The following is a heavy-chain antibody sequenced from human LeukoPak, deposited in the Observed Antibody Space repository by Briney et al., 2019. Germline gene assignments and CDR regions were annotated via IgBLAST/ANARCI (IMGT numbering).Heavy chain of an antibody. V-gene: IGHV1-46*01. Sequence: ASVKVSCKASGYTFTSYYMHWVRQAPGQGLEWMGIINPSGGSTSYAQKFQGRVTMTRDTSTSTVYMELSSLRSEDTAVYYCARSGRGMTTVTRGRPPITDNTHEEHDAFDIWGQGTMVTVSS. J-gene: IGHJ3*02. D-gene: IGHD4-17*01. CDR2: INPSGGST. CDR3: ARSGRGMTTVTRGRPPITDNTHEEHDAFDI. CDR1: GYTFTSYY.